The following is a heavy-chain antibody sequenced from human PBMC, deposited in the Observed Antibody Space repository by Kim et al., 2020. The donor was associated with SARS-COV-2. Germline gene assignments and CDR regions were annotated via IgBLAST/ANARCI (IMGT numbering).Heavy chain of an antibody. CDR1: GGSISSSSYY. D-gene: IGHD3-10*01. Sequence: SETLSLTCTVSGGSISSSSYYWGWIRQPPGKGLEWIGSIYYSGSTYYNPSLKSRVTISVDTSKNQFSLKLSSVTAADTAVYYCARDNSWGSGSDWFDPWGQGTLVTVSS. V-gene: IGHV4-39*07. CDR3: ARDNSWGSGSDWFDP. CDR2: IYYSGST. J-gene: IGHJ5*02.